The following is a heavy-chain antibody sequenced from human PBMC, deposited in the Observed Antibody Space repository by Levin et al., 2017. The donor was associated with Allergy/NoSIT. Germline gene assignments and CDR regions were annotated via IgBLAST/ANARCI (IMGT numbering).Heavy chain of an antibody. J-gene: IGHJ5*02. CDR2: INPNSGGT. CDR1: GYTFTGYY. CDR3: ARDQGEGGGWFDP. D-gene: IGHD3-16*01. Sequence: ASVKVSCKASGYTFTGYYMHWVRQAPGQGLEWMGWINPNSGGTNYAQKFQGRVTMTRDTSISTAYMELSRLRSDDTAVYYCARDQGEGGGWFDPWGQGTLVTVSS. V-gene: IGHV1-2*02.